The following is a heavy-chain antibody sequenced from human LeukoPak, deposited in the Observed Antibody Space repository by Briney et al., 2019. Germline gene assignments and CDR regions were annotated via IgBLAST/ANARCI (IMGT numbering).Heavy chain of an antibody. Sequence: SETLSLTCAVSGYSISSGYYWGWLRQPPGKGLGWIGCIFHSGNTYYNPSLKSRVSISVDTSKNQFSLKLTSVTAADSAVYYCARQGGSSSPYYYYYMDVWGKGTTVTVSS. V-gene: IGHV4-38-2*01. J-gene: IGHJ6*03. CDR3: ARQGGSSSPYYYYYMDV. D-gene: IGHD6-13*01. CDR2: IFHSGNT. CDR1: GYSISSGYY.